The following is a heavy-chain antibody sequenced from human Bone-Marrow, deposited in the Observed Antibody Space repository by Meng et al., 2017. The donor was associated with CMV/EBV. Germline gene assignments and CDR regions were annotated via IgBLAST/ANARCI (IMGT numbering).Heavy chain of an antibody. V-gene: IGHV1-69*05. CDR3: ARSVGHQIYYYGMDV. J-gene: IGHJ6*02. Sequence: SVKVSCKASGGTFSSYAISRVRQAPGQGLEWMGGIIPIFGTANYAQKFQGRVTITTDESTSTAYMELSSLRSEDTAVYYCARSVGHQIYYYGMDVWGQGTTVTVSS. CDR2: IIPIFGTA. CDR1: GGTFSSYA.